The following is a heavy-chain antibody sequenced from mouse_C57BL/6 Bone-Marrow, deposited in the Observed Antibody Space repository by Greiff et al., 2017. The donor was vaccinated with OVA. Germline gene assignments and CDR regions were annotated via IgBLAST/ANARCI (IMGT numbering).Heavy chain of an antibody. J-gene: IGHJ4*01. V-gene: IGHV1-81*01. CDR3: ARDGTTVVAPYAMDY. CDR2: IYPRSGNT. Sequence: QVHVKQSGAELARPGASVKLSCKASGYTFTSYGISWVKQRTGQGLEWIGEIYPRSGNTYYNEKFKGKATLTADKSSSTAYMELRSLTSEDSAVYVCARDGTTVVAPYAMDYWGQGTSVTVSS. CDR1: GYTFTSYG. D-gene: IGHD1-1*01.